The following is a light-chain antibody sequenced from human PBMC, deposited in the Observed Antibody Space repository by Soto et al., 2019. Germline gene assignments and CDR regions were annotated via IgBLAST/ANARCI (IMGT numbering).Light chain of an antibody. CDR3: QQYGSSGT. CDR2: DAS. CDR1: QSVSRY. J-gene: IGKJ1*01. Sequence: EIVLTQSPATLSLSPGERATLSCRASQSVSRYLAWYQQKPGQAPRLLISDASNRATGIPARFSGSGSGTDFTLTISSLEPEDFAVYYCQQYGSSGTFGQGTKVDIK. V-gene: IGKV3-11*01.